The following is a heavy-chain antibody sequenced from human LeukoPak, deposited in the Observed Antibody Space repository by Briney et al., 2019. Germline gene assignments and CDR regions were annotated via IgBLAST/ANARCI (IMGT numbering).Heavy chain of an antibody. Sequence: GGSLRLSCAASGFTFSSYEMNWVRQAPGKGLEWVSYISSSGSTIYYADSVKGRFTISRDNAKNSLYLQMNSLRAEDTAVYYCARMRVTMVRGVIIDHYYMDVWGKGTTVTVSS. CDR2: ISSSGSTI. J-gene: IGHJ6*03. CDR1: GFTFSSYE. V-gene: IGHV3-48*03. D-gene: IGHD3-10*01. CDR3: ARMRVTMVRGVIIDHYYMDV.